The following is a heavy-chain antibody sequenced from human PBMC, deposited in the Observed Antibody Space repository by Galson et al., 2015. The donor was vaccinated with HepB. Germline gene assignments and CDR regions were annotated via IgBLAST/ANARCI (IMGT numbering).Heavy chain of an antibody. Sequence: SETLSLTCNVSGGSVTSGNYYWTWIRQPPGKGLEYIGHVFQRGSTNYNPSLRSRVSISVDTSKNPFSLKLTSVTAADTAVYYCARSGTDDFWSGYYNRYFDLWGRGTLVSVSS. CDR2: VFQRGST. CDR1: GGSVTSGNYY. CDR3: ARSGTDDFWSGYYNRYFDL. D-gene: IGHD3-3*01. J-gene: IGHJ2*01. V-gene: IGHV4-61*01.